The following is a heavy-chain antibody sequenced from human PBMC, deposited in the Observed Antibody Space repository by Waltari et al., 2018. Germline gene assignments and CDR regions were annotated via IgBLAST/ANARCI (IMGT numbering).Heavy chain of an antibody. CDR2: LSYNSRNT. CDR3: ARDYCDRTYCHGMDV. D-gene: IGHD3-22*01. CDR1: EFTFSSYA. J-gene: IGHJ6*02. V-gene: IGHV3-30*04. Sequence: QVQLVESGGGVVQPGRSLRLSCAASEFTFSSYALHWARQAPGKGLEWVAVLSYNSRNTYYVDSVKGRFTISRDNSKNMFYMEMNSLRAEDTAMYYCARDYCDRTYCHGMDVWGQGTTVIVSS.